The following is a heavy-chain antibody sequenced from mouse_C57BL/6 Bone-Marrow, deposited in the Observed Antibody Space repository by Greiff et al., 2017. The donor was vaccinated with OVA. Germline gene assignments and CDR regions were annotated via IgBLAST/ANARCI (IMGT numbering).Heavy chain of an antibody. J-gene: IGHJ3*01. CDR1: GFTFSSYA. V-gene: IGHV5-4*01. CDR3: ARGDLPWFAY. D-gene: IGHD2-1*01. Sequence: EVQVVESGGGLVKPGGSLKLSCAASGFTFSSYAMSWVRQTPEKRLEWVATISDGGSYTYYPDNVKGRFTISRDNDKNNLYLQMSHLKSEDTAMYYCARGDLPWFAYWGQGTLVTVSA. CDR2: ISDGGSYT.